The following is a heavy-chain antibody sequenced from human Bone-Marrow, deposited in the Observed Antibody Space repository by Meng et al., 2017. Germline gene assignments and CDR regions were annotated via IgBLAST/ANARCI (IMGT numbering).Heavy chain of an antibody. V-gene: IGHV4-34*01. CDR3: ARQKFSYGLGPPAY. D-gene: IGHD5-18*01. CDR2: INHRGST. Sequence: QVQLQQWAAGLLKPSETLSLTCGVYGGSFRGYFWAWIRQPPGKGLEWIGEINHRGSTNYNPSLKSRVTISVDTSKSQVSLNLSSVTAADTAVYYCARQKFSYGLGPPAYWGQGTLVTVSS. J-gene: IGHJ4*02. CDR1: GGSFRGYF.